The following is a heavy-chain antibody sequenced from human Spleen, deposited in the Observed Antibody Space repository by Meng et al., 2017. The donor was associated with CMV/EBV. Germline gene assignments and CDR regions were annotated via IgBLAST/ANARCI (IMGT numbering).Heavy chain of an antibody. CDR3: AKVRGAGATTWNFDY. CDR1: GFTFSTSG. D-gene: IGHD1-26*01. CDR2: LSLDGSDK. Sequence: GESLKISCAASGFTFSTSGMHWVRQAPGGGLEWVASLSLDGSDKYYADSVKGRFTISRDNSKNTLYLQINSLRAEDTAMYYCAKVRGAGATTWNFDYWGQGTLVTVSS. V-gene: IGHV3-30-3*01. J-gene: IGHJ4*02.